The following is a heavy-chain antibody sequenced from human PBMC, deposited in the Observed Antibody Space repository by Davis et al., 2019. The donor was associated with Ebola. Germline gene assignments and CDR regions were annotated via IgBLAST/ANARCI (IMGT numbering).Heavy chain of an antibody. J-gene: IGHJ5*02. CDR1: GGTFSSYA. Sequence: SVKVSCKASGGTFSSYAISWVRQAPGQGLEWMGGIIPIFGTANYAQKFQGRVTITADESTSTAYMELSRLRSDDTAVYYCARGGVVGATGGWFDPWGQGTLVTVSS. D-gene: IGHD1-26*01. V-gene: IGHV1-69*13. CDR3: ARGGVVGATGGWFDP. CDR2: IIPIFGTA.